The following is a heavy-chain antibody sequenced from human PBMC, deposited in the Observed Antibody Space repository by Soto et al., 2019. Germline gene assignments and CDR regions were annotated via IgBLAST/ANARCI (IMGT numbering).Heavy chain of an antibody. CDR1: GLSFSSYT. CDR3: ARAHEVAWFDS. CDR2: ITNRGTHT. Sequence: GGSLRLSCAASGLSFSSYTMNWVRQAPGKGLQWVSSITNRGTHTYSADSVKGRFTISRDNDKNSLYLQMNNLRAEDTAIYFCARAHEVAWFDSWGLGTLVTVYS. J-gene: IGHJ5*01. D-gene: IGHD2-15*01. V-gene: IGHV3-21*01.